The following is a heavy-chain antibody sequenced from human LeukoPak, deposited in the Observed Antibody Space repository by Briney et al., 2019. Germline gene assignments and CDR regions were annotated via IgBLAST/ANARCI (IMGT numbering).Heavy chain of an antibody. J-gene: IGHJ4*02. CDR3: VRVSVPITMIVVVTGNFDY. V-gene: IGHV1-2*02. Sequence: ASVKVSCKASGYTFTGYYMHWVRQAPGQGLEWMGWINPNSGGTNYAQKFQGRVTMTRDTSISTAYMELSRLRSDDTAVYYCVRVSVPITMIVVVTGNFDYWGQGTLVTVSS. CDR2: INPNSGGT. D-gene: IGHD3-22*01. CDR1: GYTFTGYY.